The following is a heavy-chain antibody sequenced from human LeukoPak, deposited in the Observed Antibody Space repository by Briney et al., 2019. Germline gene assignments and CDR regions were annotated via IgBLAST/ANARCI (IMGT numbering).Heavy chain of an antibody. CDR1: GFTFSDYY. CDR3: VRALRGYYFDC. V-gene: IGHV3-11*05. CDR2: ISSSSSYT. D-gene: IGHD3-16*01. Sequence: PGGSLRLSCAASGFTFSDYYMSWFRQAPGKGLGWVSYISSSSSYTNYADSVKGRFTISRDNAKNSLYLQMNSLRAEDTAVYYCVRALRGYYFDCWGQGTLVTVSS. J-gene: IGHJ4*02.